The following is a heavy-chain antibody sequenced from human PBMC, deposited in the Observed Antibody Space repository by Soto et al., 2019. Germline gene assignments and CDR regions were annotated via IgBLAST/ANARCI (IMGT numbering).Heavy chain of an antibody. V-gene: IGHV3-30*18. CDR3: AKLPEGGVIDIFDY. J-gene: IGHJ4*02. CDR2: ISYDGSNK. D-gene: IGHD3-16*02. CDR1: GFTFSSYG. Sequence: QVQLVESGGGVVQPGRSLRLSCAASGFTFSSYGMHWVRQAPGKGLEWVAVISYDGSNKYYADSVKGRFTISRDNSKNTLYLQMNSLRAEDTDVYYCAKLPEGGVIDIFDYWGQGTLVTVSS.